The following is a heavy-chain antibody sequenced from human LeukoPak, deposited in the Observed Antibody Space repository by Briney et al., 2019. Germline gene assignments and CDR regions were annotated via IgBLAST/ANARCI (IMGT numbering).Heavy chain of an antibody. V-gene: IGHV3-21*01. D-gene: IGHD3-3*01. CDR3: AREITIFGVVIMSAFDI. J-gene: IGHJ3*02. CDR1: GFTFSRYN. Sequence: GGSLRLSCAASGFTFSRYNMNWVRQAPGKGLEWVSSISSSSSYIYYADSVKGRFTISRDKAKNSLYLQMNGLRAEDTAVYYCAREITIFGVVIMSAFDIWGQGTMITVSS. CDR2: ISSSSSYI.